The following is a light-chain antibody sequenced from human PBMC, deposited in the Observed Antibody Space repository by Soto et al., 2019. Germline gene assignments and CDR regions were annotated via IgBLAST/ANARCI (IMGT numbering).Light chain of an antibody. CDR3: TSYTSSITVV. Sequence: QSALTQPASVSGSPGQSITISCTGTSSDVGGYNYVSWYQQHPGMAPKLMIYEVSDRPPGVSNRFSGSKSGNTASLTISGLQAEDEADYYCTSYTSSITVVFGGGTQLT. CDR1: SSDVGGYNY. CDR2: EVS. J-gene: IGLJ2*01. V-gene: IGLV2-14*01.